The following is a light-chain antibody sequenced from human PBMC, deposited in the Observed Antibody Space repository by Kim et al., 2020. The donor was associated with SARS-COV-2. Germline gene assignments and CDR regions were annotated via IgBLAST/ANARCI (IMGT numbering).Light chain of an antibody. CDR3: VLYMGSGIWV. Sequence: GGTVTMTCGLRSVSGITRYYPSCYQQTPGQAPRTLIYSTITRSSGVPNRFSGSILGNKAALTITGAQADDESDYYCVLYMGSGIWVFGGGTQLTVL. CDR1: SVSGITRYY. CDR2: STI. V-gene: IGLV8-61*01. J-gene: IGLJ2*01.